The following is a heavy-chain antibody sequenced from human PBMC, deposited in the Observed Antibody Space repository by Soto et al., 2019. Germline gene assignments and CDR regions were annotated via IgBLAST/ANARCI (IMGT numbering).Heavy chain of an antibody. D-gene: IGHD1-20*01. V-gene: IGHV4-30-2*01. CDR3: VSSKYNMVAGPKWFDP. J-gene: IGHJ5*02. CDR1: GVSIGSGDYS. CDR2: IYHRGNT. Sequence: LQLRESGSGLVKPSQTLSLTYTVSGVSIGSGDYSWSWIRQPPGKGLEWLGYIYHRGNTYYNPSLERRLTMSADRSKNQLSLSLRSVTAADTAMYYCVSSKYNMVAGPKWFDPWGQGILVIVSS.